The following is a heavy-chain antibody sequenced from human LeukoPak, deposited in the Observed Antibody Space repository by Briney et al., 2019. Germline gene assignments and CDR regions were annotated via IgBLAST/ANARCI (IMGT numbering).Heavy chain of an antibody. CDR2: IYYDGHT. Sequence: SETLSLTCAVSGDSISTSAYYWDWSRQPPGKGLEWIGNIYYDGHTRYNPSLKSRVTISVDRSKNQFSLKLSSVTAADTAVYYCARRYYYGSGSPEYWGQGSLVTVSS. V-gene: IGHV4-39*01. D-gene: IGHD3-10*01. CDR3: ARRYYYGSGSPEY. J-gene: IGHJ4*02. CDR1: GDSISTSAYY.